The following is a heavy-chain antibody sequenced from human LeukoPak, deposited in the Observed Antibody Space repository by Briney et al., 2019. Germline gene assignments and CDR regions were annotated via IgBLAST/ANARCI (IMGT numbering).Heavy chain of an antibody. CDR2: IKKVGSEK. Sequence: GRSLSPSCGPSGFIFSNLWMSWVRQAPGEGLGWVANIKKVGSEKNYVDSVKGRFTISKDNARNSLYLQMNSLRAEDTAVYYCAKDVSGGYWGQGTLVTVSS. CDR3: AKDVSGGY. CDR1: GFIFSNLW. J-gene: IGHJ4*02. V-gene: IGHV3-7*01. D-gene: IGHD3-10*01.